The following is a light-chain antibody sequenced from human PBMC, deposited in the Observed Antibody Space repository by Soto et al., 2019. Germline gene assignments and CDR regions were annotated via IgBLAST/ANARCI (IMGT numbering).Light chain of an antibody. CDR3: QQYGSSPLYT. CDR1: QSISSSS. V-gene: IGKV3-20*01. Sequence: EIVLTQSPGTLSLSPGERATLSCRASQSISSSSLAWYQKKPGQAPRLLIYGASSRATGIPERFSGSGSGTDFTLTISRLEPEDFAVYYCQQYGSSPLYTFGQGTKVDI. J-gene: IGKJ2*01. CDR2: GAS.